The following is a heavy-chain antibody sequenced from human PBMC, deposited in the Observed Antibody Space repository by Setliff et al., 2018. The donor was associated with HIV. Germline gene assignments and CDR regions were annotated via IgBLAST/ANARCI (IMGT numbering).Heavy chain of an antibody. V-gene: IGHV1-69*13. Sequence: SVKVSCKASGGTFKNLAISWVRQAPGQGLEWMGGVVPSVATANYAQKFQGRITITADELTSTVYMDLNSLKSEDSAVYYCANPHDGGAFDVWGQGTAVTVSS. CDR2: VVPSVATA. CDR1: GGTFKNLA. J-gene: IGHJ3*01. CDR3: ANPHDGGAFDV. D-gene: IGHD1-1*01.